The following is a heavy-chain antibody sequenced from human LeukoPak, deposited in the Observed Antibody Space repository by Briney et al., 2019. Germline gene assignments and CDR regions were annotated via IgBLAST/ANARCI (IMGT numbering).Heavy chain of an antibody. D-gene: IGHD3-10*01. J-gene: IGHJ4*02. CDR2: IKQDGTEK. Sequence: GGSLRLSCAASGSTFSSFWMSWVRQAPGKGLEWVANIKQDGTEKYYVDSVKGRFTISRDNAQNSLYLQMNSLRAEDTAVYYCARPHFGSFNYWGQGTLVTVSS. CDR3: ARPHFGSFNY. CDR1: GSTFSSFW. V-gene: IGHV3-7*01.